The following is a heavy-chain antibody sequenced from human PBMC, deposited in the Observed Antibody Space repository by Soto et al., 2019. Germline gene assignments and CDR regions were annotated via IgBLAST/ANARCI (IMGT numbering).Heavy chain of an antibody. J-gene: IGHJ6*02. Sequence: GASVKVSCKASGGTFSSYAISWVRQAPGQGLEWMGGIIPIFGTANYAQKFQGRVTITADKSTSTAYMELSSLRSEDTAVYYCARKLVGANHYYYYYGMDVWGQGTTVTVSS. V-gene: IGHV1-69*06. D-gene: IGHD1-26*01. CDR3: ARKLVGANHYYYYYGMDV. CDR1: GGTFSSYA. CDR2: IIPIFGTA.